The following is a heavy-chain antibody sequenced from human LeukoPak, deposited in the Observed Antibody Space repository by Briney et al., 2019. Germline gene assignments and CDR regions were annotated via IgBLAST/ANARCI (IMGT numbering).Heavy chain of an antibody. CDR2: INPSGGST. CDR3: ARSIPSVLRFLEWSSGYYGMDV. Sequence: ASVKVSCKASGYTFTSYYMHWVRQAPGQGLEWMGIINPSGGSTSYAQKFQGRVTMTRDTSTSTVYMELSSLRSEDTAVYYCARSIPSVLRFLEWSSGYYGMDVWGQGTTATVSS. D-gene: IGHD3-3*01. V-gene: IGHV1-46*01. J-gene: IGHJ6*02. CDR1: GYTFTSYY.